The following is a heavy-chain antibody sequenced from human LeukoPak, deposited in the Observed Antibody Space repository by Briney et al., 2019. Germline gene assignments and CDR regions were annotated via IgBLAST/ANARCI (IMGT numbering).Heavy chain of an antibody. V-gene: IGHV3-30-3*01. J-gene: IGHJ5*02. D-gene: IGHD3-9*01. CDR2: ISFDGTKK. Sequence: GGSLRLSCAASGFTFSSYAMSWVRQAPGRGLEWVALISFDGTKKYYADSVKGRFTISRDNSKNTLYLQMNSLRAEDTAVYYCAKGKMTAYLNWFDPWGQGTLVTVSS. CDR3: AKGKMTAYLNWFDP. CDR1: GFTFSSYA.